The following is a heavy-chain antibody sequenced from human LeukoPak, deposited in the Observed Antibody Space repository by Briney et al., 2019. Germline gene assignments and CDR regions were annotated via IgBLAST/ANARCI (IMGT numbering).Heavy chain of an antibody. CDR1: GFTFTSYA. CDR3: AKSSFLEN. CDR2: ISGGGVST. V-gene: IGHV3-23*01. Sequence: GGSLRLSCAASGFTFTSYAMSWVRQAPGKGLEWVSAISGGGVSTYYADSVKGRFTISRDNSKNPLYLQMNSLRADDSAVYYWAKSSFLENWGQGTLVTVSS. J-gene: IGHJ4*02.